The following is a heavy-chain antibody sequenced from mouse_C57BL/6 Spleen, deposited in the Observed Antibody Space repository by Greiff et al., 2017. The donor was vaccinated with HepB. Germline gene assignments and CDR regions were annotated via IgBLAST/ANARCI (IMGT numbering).Heavy chain of an antibody. Sequence: EVKLVESGGDLVKPGGSLKLSCAASGFTFSSYGMSWVRQTPDKRLEWVATISSGGSYTYYPDSVKGRFTISRDNAKNTLYLQMSSLKSEDTAMYYCASPYDYEEGAMDYWGQGTSVTVSS. CDR2: ISSGGSYT. V-gene: IGHV5-6*01. J-gene: IGHJ4*01. D-gene: IGHD2-4*01. CDR3: ASPYDYEEGAMDY. CDR1: GFTFSSYG.